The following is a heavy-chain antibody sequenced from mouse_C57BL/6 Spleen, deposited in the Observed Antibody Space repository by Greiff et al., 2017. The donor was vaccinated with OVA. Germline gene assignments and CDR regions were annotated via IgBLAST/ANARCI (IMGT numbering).Heavy chain of an antibody. CDR3: ARWGSGYVEAMDY. Sequence: QVQLQQSGAELVKPGASVKISCKASGYTFTDYYINWVKQRPGQGLEWIGKIGPGSGSTYYNEKFKGKATLTADKSSSTAYMQLSSLTSEDTAVCVCARWGSGYVEAMDYWGQGTSVTVSS. CDR1: GYTFTDYY. D-gene: IGHD3-2*02. V-gene: IGHV1-77*01. CDR2: IGPGSGST. J-gene: IGHJ4*01.